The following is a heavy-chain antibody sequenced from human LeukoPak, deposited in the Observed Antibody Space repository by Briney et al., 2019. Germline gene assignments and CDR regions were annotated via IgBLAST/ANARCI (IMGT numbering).Heavy chain of an antibody. CDR3: ARDLKPLLWFGELAYYYYGVDV. D-gene: IGHD3-10*01. Sequence: GGSLRLSCAASGFTFSSYSMNWVRQAPGKGLEWVSYISSSSSTIYYADSVKGRFTISRDNAKNSLYLQMNSLRDEDTAVYYCARDLKPLLWFGELAYYYYGVDVWGQGTTVTVSS. CDR2: ISSSSSTI. J-gene: IGHJ6*02. CDR1: GFTFSSYS. V-gene: IGHV3-48*02.